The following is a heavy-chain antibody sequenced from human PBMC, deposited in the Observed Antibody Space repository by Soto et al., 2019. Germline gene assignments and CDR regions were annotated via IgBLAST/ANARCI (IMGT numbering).Heavy chain of an antibody. Sequence: QVQLQESGPGLVTPSETLSLTCTVSGGSVSSGTYYWSWIRQPPGKGLEWIRYIYYSGSTNYHPSLKSRVTMSGYTSKNQFSLKLTSVTAADTAVYYCASGYDSSGYWVWGQGTLVIVSS. J-gene: IGHJ4*02. CDR2: IYYSGST. CDR3: ASGYDSSGYWV. V-gene: IGHV4-61*01. CDR1: GGSVSSGTYY. D-gene: IGHD3-22*01.